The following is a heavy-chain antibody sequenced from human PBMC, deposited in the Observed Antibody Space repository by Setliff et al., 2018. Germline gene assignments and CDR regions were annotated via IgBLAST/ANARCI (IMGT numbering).Heavy chain of an antibody. J-gene: IGHJ5*01. CDR2: IDHGGST. Sequence: SETLSLTCTVSRGSISSSYWNWIRQPPGKGLEWIGEIDHGGSTTYNPSLKSRVTTSIDTSKNQFSLKLSSVTAADTAVYYCARARYCSGGRCYWTWLDSWAQGTLVTVSS. D-gene: IGHD2-15*01. V-gene: IGHV4-34*01. CDR1: RGSISSSY. CDR3: ARARYCSGGRCYWTWLDS.